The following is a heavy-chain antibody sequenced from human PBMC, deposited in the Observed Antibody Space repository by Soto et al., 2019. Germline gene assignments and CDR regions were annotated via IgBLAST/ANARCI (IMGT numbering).Heavy chain of an antibody. V-gene: IGHV4-34*01. CDR3: ARGLASSGYHNPETLDY. CDR1: GGSFSGYY. J-gene: IGHJ4*02. D-gene: IGHD3-22*01. Sequence: QVQLQQWGAGLLKPSETLSLTCAVYGGSFSGYYWSWIRQPPGKGLEWIGEINHSGSTNYNPSLKSRVTISADTSTYQFLLKLSSVTAADTAVYYCARGLASSGYHNPETLDYWGQGTLVTVSS. CDR2: INHSGST.